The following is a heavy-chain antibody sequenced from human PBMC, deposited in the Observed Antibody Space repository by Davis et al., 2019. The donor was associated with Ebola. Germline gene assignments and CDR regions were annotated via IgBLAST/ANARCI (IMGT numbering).Heavy chain of an antibody. CDR3: ARDDITMVRGVIPHYFDY. D-gene: IGHD3-10*01. CDR2: INSDGSST. Sequence: GESLKISCAASGFTFSSYWMHWVRQAPGKGLVWVSRINSDGSSTSYADSVKGRFTISRDNAKNTLYLQMNSLRAEDTAVYYCARDDITMVRGVIPHYFDYWGQGTLVTVSS. J-gene: IGHJ4*02. CDR1: GFTFSSYW. V-gene: IGHV3-74*01.